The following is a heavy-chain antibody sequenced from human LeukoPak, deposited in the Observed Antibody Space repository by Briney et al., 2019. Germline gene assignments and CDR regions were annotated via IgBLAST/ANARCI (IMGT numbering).Heavy chain of an antibody. CDR2: IWSSGDHT. CDR1: RFSINNYA. Sequence: GESLKISCTASRFSINNYAMTWVRRAPGKGLEWVPSIWSSGDHTKYADSVRGRVTVSRDKTKNTLYLQMNELRVDDTAVYYCAKDPNGDYIGAFDVWGQGIMVTVSS. V-gene: IGHV3-23*01. D-gene: IGHD2-8*01. J-gene: IGHJ3*01. CDR3: AKDPNGDYIGAFDV.